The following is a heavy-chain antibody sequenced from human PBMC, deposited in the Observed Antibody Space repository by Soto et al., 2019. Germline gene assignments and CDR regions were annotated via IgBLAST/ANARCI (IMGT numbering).Heavy chain of an antibody. V-gene: IGHV3-21*01. J-gene: IGHJ6*02. D-gene: IGHD2-15*01. Sequence: PGGSLRLSCAASGFTFSSYSMNWVRQAPGKGLEWVSSISSSSSYIYYADSVKGRFTISRDNAKNSLYLQMNSLRAEDTAVYYCARAGYCSGGICYPKGYYYYGMDVCGQGTTVIVS. CDR3: ARAGYCSGGICYPKGYYYYGMDV. CDR1: GFTFSSYS. CDR2: ISSSSSYI.